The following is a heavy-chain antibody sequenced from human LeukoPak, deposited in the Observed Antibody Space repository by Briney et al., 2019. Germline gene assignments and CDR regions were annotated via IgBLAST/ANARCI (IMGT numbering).Heavy chain of an antibody. CDR2: IKSEPDGGTT. Sequence: GGSLRLSCAASGFTFDTAWMTWVRQAPGKGLEWVGRIKSEPDGGTTDYAAPVKGRFTISRDDSRNTLYLQMNSLRAEDTAVYYCARDKVIYGDYGYFDLWGRGTLVTVSS. CDR3: ARDKVIYGDYGYFDL. J-gene: IGHJ2*01. D-gene: IGHD4-17*01. CDR1: GFTFDTAW. V-gene: IGHV3-15*01.